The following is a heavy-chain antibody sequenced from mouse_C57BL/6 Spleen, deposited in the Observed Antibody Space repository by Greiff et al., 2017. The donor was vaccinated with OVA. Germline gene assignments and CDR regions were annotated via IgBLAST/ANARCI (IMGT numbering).Heavy chain of an antibody. V-gene: IGHV1-15*01. D-gene: IGHD4-1*01. CDR2: IDPETGGT. Sequence: QVQLKQSGAELVRPGASVTLSCKASGYTFTDYEMHWVKQTPVHGLEWIGAIDPETGGTAYNQKFKGKAILTADKSSSTASMELRSLTSEDSAVYYCTRQKDWVFAYWGQGTLVTVSA. CDR3: TRQKDWVFAY. J-gene: IGHJ3*01. CDR1: GYTFTDYE.